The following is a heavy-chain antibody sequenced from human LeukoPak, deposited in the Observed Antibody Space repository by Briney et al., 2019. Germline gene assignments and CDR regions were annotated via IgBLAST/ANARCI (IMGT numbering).Heavy chain of an antibody. CDR2: ISGSGGST. Sequence: GGSLGLSCAASGFTFSSYAMSWVRQAPGKGLEWVSAISGSGGSTYYADSVKGRFTISRDNSKNTLYLQMNSLRAEDTAVYYCAKDWSLRSELDYWGQGTLVTVSS. V-gene: IGHV3-23*01. CDR1: GFTFSSYA. J-gene: IGHJ4*02. CDR3: AKDWSLRSELDY. D-gene: IGHD3-3*01.